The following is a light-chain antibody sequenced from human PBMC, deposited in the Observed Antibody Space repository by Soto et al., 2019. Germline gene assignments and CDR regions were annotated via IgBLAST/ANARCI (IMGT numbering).Light chain of an antibody. J-gene: IGKJ1*01. Sequence: QSPSTLSVSVVDRVTITCRASQTISSWLAWYQQKPGKAPKLLIYKASTLKSGVPSRFSGSGSGTEFTLTISCLQPDDFATYYCQHYNSYSEAFGQGTKV. CDR1: QTISSW. CDR3: QHYNSYSEA. CDR2: KAS. V-gene: IGKV1-5*03.